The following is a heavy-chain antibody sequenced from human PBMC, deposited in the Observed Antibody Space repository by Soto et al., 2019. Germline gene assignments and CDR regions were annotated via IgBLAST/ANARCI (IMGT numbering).Heavy chain of an antibody. D-gene: IGHD6-19*01. J-gene: IGHJ3*02. Sequence: EVQLVESGGGLVQPGGSLRLSCAASGFTVSGNYMSWVRQAPGKGLEWVSVIYSGGSTYYADSVKGRFTISRDNSKNTLYLQMNSLRAEDTAVYYCARVPLPVHTRVASGAFDIWGQGTMVTVSS. CDR2: IYSGGST. CDR1: GFTVSGNY. CDR3: ARVPLPVHTRVASGAFDI. V-gene: IGHV3-66*01.